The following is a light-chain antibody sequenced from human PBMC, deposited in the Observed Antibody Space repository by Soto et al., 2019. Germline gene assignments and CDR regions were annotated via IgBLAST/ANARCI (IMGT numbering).Light chain of an antibody. J-gene: IGKJ4*01. Sequence: DIEVTLFTATLAVSPGERATLSFSASHTIDNTLSRYHRKPLQAPRLLIYDASTRATGVPARFSGSGSGTDFTLTISSLLSEDFAVYYCHQYYKWPLTFGGGTKVDI. CDR1: HTIDNT. CDR3: HQYYKWPLT. V-gene: IGKV3-15*01. CDR2: DAS.